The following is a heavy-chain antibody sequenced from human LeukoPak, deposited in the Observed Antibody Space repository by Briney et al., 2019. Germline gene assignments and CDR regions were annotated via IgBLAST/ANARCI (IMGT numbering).Heavy chain of an antibody. J-gene: IGHJ6*03. V-gene: IGHV1-69*05. Sequence: SVKVSCKASGGTFSSYAISWVRQAPGQGLEWMGGIIPIFGTANYAQKFQGRVTITTDESTSTAYMELSSLRSEDTAVYYCARGWGRGSNMDVWGKGTTVTVSS. CDR1: GGTFSSYA. D-gene: IGHD3-10*01. CDR3: ARGWGRGSNMDV. CDR2: IIPIFGTA.